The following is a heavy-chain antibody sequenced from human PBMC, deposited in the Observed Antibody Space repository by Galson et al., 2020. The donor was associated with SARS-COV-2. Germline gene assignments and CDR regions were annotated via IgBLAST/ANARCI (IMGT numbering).Heavy chain of an antibody. CDR3: AREVNLDLDY. J-gene: IGHJ4*02. CDR2: ISADNGNT. D-gene: IGHD3-3*01. Sequence: GESLKISCRASGNPFSTFGISWVRQAPGQGLEWMGWISADNGNTNYARKFQGRFTMTTDTSTSTAYMELRSLTSDDTAVYYCAREVNLDLDYWGQGTLVTVSS. V-gene: IGHV1-18*01. CDR1: GNPFSTFG.